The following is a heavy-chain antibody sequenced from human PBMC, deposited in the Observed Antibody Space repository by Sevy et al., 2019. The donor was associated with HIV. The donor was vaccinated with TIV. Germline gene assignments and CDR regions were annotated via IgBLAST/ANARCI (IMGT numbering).Heavy chain of an antibody. D-gene: IGHD6-19*01. Sequence: ASVKVSCKSSGSAFSGYYIFWVRQAPGQALEWMGRINLIYGNTNYPQKFQNRITMTWDTAIKTAYMDLTRLTSDDTAVYYCAAQYHSAWFDYFDYCGQGTQVTVSS. CDR1: GSAFSGYY. V-gene: IGHV1-2*06. CDR2: INLIYGNT. J-gene: IGHJ4*02. CDR3: AAQYHSAWFDYFDY.